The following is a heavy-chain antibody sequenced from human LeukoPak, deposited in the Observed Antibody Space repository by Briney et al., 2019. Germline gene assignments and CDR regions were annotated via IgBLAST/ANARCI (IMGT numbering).Heavy chain of an antibody. D-gene: IGHD7-27*01. Sequence: GGSLRLSCAASGFTFSSYEMNWVRQAPGKGLEWVSYISSSGSTIYYADSVKGRFTISRDNAKNSLYLQMHSLRAEDTAVYYCARSNWGLGNYFDYWGQGTLVTVSS. CDR1: GFTFSSYE. V-gene: IGHV3-48*03. CDR3: ARSNWGLGNYFDY. J-gene: IGHJ4*02. CDR2: ISSSGSTI.